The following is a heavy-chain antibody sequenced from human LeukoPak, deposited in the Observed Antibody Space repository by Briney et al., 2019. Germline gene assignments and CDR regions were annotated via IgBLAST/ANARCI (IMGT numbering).Heavy chain of an antibody. D-gene: IGHD3-10*01. J-gene: IGHJ3*02. Sequence: GGSLRLSCTTSGFTFGDYAMSWVRQAPGKGLEWVGFIRSKAYGGTTEHAASVKGRFAISREDSKSIAYLQMNSLKTEDTAVYYCSRADGAPYGSGDDAFDIWGQGTMVTVSS. CDR1: GFTFGDYA. V-gene: IGHV3-49*04. CDR2: IRSKAYGGTT. CDR3: SRADGAPYGSGDDAFDI.